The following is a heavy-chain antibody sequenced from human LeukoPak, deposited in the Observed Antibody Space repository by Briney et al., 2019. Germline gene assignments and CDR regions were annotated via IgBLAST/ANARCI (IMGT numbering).Heavy chain of an antibody. D-gene: IGHD3-22*01. CDR3: ARDPRDCSGYWGY. Sequence: YPGGSLRLSCAASGFTFSSYGMHWVRQAPGKGLESVAVISYDGSNKYYADSVKGRFTISRDNSKNTLYLQMNSLRAEDTAVYYCARDPRDCSGYWGYWGQGTLVTVSS. CDR2: ISYDGSNK. J-gene: IGHJ4*02. V-gene: IGHV3-30*03. CDR1: GFTFSSYG.